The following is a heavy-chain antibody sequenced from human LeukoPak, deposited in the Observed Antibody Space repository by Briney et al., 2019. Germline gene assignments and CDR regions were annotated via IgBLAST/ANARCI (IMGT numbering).Heavy chain of an antibody. CDR3: ARQGTSSYNGAFDI. D-gene: IGHD1-26*01. V-gene: IGHV3-7*01. CDR1: GLIFSSYW. J-gene: IGHJ3*02. CDR2: IKKDGSEM. Sequence: GGSLRLSCAASGLIFSSYWMSWVRQAPGKGLEWVANIKKDGSEMYYVDSVKGRFTISRDNAKNSLYLQMNSLRADDTAVYHCARQGTSSYNGAFDIWGQGTMVTVSS.